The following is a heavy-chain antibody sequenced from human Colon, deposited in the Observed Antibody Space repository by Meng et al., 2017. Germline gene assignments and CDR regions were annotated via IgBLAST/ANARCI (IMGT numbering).Heavy chain of an antibody. D-gene: IGHD5-24*01. Sequence: QVQLQESGPGLVKPSETLSLTCTVSGGSIRSYYWNWIRQPPGKGLEWIGHIYYSGRTNYNPSLQSRVTISVDTSRNQFSLILTSVTAADTAVYFCARVETATTNPYFDYWGQGTLVTVSS. CDR1: GGSIRSYY. V-gene: IGHV4-59*08. J-gene: IGHJ4*02. CDR2: IYYSGRT. CDR3: ARVETATTNPYFDY.